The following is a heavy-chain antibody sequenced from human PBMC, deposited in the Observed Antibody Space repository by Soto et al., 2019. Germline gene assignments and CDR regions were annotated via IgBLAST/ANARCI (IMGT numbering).Heavy chain of an antibody. D-gene: IGHD7-27*01. CDR3: ARDPTGDYWIDY. CDR1: GFTFSSYA. CDR2: ISYDGSNK. J-gene: IGHJ4*02. Sequence: GGSLRLSCAASGFTFSSYAMHRVRQAPGKGLEWVAVISYDGSNKYYADSVKGRFTISRDNSKNTLYLQMNSLRAEDTAVYYCARDPTGDYWIDYWGQGTLVTVSS. V-gene: IGHV3-30*04.